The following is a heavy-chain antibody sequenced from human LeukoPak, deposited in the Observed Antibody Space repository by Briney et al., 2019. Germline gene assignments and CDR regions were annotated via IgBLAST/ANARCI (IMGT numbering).Heavy chain of an antibody. CDR3: ARWGSTSCYDY. D-gene: IGHD2-2*01. Sequence: GGSLRLSCAASGFTFSSYAMSWVRQAPGKGLEWVSAISGSGGSTYYADPVKGRFTISRDNSKNTLFLQMGSLRADDMAVYYCARWGSTSCYDYWGQGTLVTVSS. CDR2: ISGSGGST. J-gene: IGHJ4*02. V-gene: IGHV3-23*01. CDR1: GFTFSSYA.